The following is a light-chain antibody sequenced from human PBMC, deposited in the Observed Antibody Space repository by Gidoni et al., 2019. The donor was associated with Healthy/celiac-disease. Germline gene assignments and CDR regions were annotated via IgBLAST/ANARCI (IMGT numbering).Light chain of an antibody. Sequence: QSALTQPASVSGSPGKSITISCTGTSSDVGGYHYVSWYQQHPGKAPKLMIYDFSKRPSGVSNRFSGSKSGNTVSLTISGLQAEDEADYYCSSYTSSSTWVFGGGTKLTVL. J-gene: IGLJ3*02. V-gene: IGLV2-14*01. CDR1: SSDVGGYHY. CDR2: DFS. CDR3: SSYTSSSTWV.